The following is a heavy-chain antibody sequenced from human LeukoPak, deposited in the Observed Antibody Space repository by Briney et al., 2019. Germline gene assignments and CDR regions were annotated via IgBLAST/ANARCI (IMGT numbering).Heavy chain of an antibody. CDR2: IYPKSGGT. J-gene: IGHJ4*02. CDR3: ASRGYYYDSSGYSGAYFDY. D-gene: IGHD3-22*01. V-gene: IGHV1-2*02. CDR1: GCTFTGYY. Sequence: ASVKVSCKASGCTFTGYYMYWVRPAPGRGVEWVGCIYPKSGGTNYTQKFRGGVTMTKDTFISTAYMELSRLRSDDTAVYSCASRGYYYDSSGYSGAYFDYWGQGTLVTVSS.